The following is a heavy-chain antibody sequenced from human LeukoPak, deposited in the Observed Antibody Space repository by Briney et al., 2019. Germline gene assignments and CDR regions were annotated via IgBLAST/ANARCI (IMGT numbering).Heavy chain of an antibody. CDR1: SDSIRSYF. V-gene: IGHV4-59*01. CDR3: ASLQSDAAMVIQN. D-gene: IGHD5-18*01. Sequence: SETLSLTCTVSSDSIRSYFWSWSRQPSGKELECIGYIYYSGSTDYNPSLKSRVTISIDTSKTQFSLKLSSVTAADTAIYYCASLQSDAAMVIQNWGQGTLVTVAS. J-gene: IGHJ4*02. CDR2: IYYSGST.